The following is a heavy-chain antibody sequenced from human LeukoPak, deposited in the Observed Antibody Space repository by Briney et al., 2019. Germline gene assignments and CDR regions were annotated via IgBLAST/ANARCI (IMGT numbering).Heavy chain of an antibody. V-gene: IGHV3-48*04. D-gene: IGHD4-23*01. J-gene: IGHJ4*02. CDR2: ISSSSSTI. CDR1: GFTFSSYS. Sequence: GGSLRLSCAASGFTFSSYSMNWVRQAPGKGLEWVSYISSSSSTIYYADSVKGRFTISRDNAKNSLYLQMNSLRAEDTAVYYCARSGGPTSFDYWGQGTLVTVSS. CDR3: ARSGGPTSFDY.